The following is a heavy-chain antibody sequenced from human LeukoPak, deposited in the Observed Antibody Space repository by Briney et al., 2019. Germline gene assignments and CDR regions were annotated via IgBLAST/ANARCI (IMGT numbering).Heavy chain of an antibody. Sequence: SETLSLTCTVSGGSISSYYWSWIRQPPGKGLEWIGEINHSGSTNYNPSLKSRVTISVDTSKNQFSLKLSSVTAADTAVYYCARGETTGEFDYWGQGTLVTVSS. CDR3: ARGETTGEFDY. D-gene: IGHD4-17*01. J-gene: IGHJ4*02. V-gene: IGHV4-34*01. CDR2: INHSGST. CDR1: GGSISSYY.